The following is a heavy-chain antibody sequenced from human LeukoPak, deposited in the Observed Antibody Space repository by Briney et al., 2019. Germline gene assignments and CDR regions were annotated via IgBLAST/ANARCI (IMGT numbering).Heavy chain of an antibody. Sequence: SETLSLTCAVSGGSISSSNWWSWVRQPPGKGLEWIGEIYHSGSTYYNPSLKSRVTISVDRSKNQFSLKLSSVTAADTAVYYCAREALYYDSSGYYYYFDYWGQGTLVTVSS. D-gene: IGHD3-22*01. CDR2: IYHSGST. CDR3: AREALYYDSSGYYYYFDY. J-gene: IGHJ4*02. CDR1: GGSISSSNW. V-gene: IGHV4-4*02.